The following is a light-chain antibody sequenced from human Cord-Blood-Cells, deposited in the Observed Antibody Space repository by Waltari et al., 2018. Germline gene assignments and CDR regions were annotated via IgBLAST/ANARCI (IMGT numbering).Light chain of an antibody. J-gene: IGLJ2*01. Sequence: QSARTQPSSVTASPAQSVTISCSGTSSDVGGYNYVSWYQQHPGKAPKLMIYDVSTRPSGVPDRFSGSKSGNTASLTISGLQAEDEADYYCCSYAGSYVVFGGGTKLTVL. V-gene: IGLV2-11*01. CDR2: DVS. CDR1: SSDVGGYNY. CDR3: CSYAGSYVV.